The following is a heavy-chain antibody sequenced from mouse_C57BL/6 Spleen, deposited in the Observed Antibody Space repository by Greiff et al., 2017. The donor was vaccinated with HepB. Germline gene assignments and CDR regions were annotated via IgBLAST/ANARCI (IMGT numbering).Heavy chain of an antibody. CDR1: GYTFTSYW. V-gene: IGHV1-64*01. CDR2: IHPNSGST. Sequence: VQLQQPGAELVKPGASVKLSCKASGYTFTSYWMHWVKQRPGQGLEWIGMIHPNSGSTNYNVKFKSKATLTVDKSSSTAYMQLSSLTSEDSAVYYCARWGGYYFDYWGQGTTLTVSS. J-gene: IGHJ2*01. CDR3: ARWGGYYFDY.